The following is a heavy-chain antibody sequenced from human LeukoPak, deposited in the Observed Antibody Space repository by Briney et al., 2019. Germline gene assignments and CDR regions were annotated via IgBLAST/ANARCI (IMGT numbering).Heavy chain of an antibody. CDR2: INPSGGST. V-gene: IGHV1-46*01. D-gene: IGHD3-3*01. Sequence: ASVKVSCKASGYTFTSYYMHWVRQAPGQGLEWMGIINPSGGSTSYAQKFQGRVTMTRDTSTSTVYMELSSLGSEDTAVYYCARGRGVDDFWSGYYTDYWGQGTLVTVSS. CDR3: ARGRGVDDFWSGYYTDY. J-gene: IGHJ4*02. CDR1: GYTFTSYY.